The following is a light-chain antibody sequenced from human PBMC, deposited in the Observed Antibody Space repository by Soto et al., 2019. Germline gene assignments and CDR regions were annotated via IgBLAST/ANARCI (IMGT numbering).Light chain of an antibody. CDR3: QQYDNRPPT. Sequence: DIQMTQSPSSLSASVGDRVTITCQASQGINNYLIWYQQKPGKAPKLLIYDASSLQTGVPSRFSGAASGTHFTFTISSLQPEDVATYYCQQYDNRPPTFGQGTKREIK. J-gene: IGKJ2*01. CDR2: DAS. V-gene: IGKV1-33*01. CDR1: QGINNY.